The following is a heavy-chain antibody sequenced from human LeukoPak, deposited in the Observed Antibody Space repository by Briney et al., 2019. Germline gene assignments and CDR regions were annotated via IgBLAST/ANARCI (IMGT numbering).Heavy chain of an antibody. Sequence: ASVKVSCKASGYTFTNYGISWVRQAPGQGLEWMGWISAYNGNTNYAQKLQGRVTMTTDTSTSTAYMELRSLRSDDTAVYYCARSYDSSGYYSNSDYFDYWGQGTLVTVSS. J-gene: IGHJ4*02. CDR2: ISAYNGNT. CDR1: GYTFTNYG. CDR3: ARSYDSSGYYSNSDYFDY. V-gene: IGHV1-18*01. D-gene: IGHD3-22*01.